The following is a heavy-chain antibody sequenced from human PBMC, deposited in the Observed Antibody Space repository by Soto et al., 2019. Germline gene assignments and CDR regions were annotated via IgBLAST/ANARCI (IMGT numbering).Heavy chain of an antibody. J-gene: IGHJ6*02. CDR3: ARDPVASCYYYYYGMDV. CDR1: GFTFSSYS. D-gene: IGHD2-15*01. CDR2: ISSSSSTI. V-gene: IGHV3-48*02. Sequence: EVQLVESGGGLVQPGGSLRLSCAASGFTFSSYSMNWVRQAPGKGLEWVSYISSSSSTIYYADSVKGRFTISRDNAKNSLYLQMNSLRDEDTAVYYCARDPVASCYYYYYGMDVWGQGTTVTVSS.